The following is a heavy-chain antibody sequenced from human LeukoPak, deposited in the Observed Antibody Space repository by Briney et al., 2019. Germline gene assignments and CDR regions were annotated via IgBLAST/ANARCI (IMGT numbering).Heavy chain of an antibody. Sequence: SETPSLTCAVSGYSISSGYYWGWIRQPPGKGLEWIGSIYHSGSTYYSPSLKSRVTISVDTSKNQFSLKLSSVTAADTAVYYCARPSGQYHYGSGTEFHYWGQGTLVTVSS. J-gene: IGHJ4*02. CDR1: GYSISSGYY. D-gene: IGHD3-10*01. V-gene: IGHV4-38-2*01. CDR3: ARPSGQYHYGSGTEFHY. CDR2: IYHSGST.